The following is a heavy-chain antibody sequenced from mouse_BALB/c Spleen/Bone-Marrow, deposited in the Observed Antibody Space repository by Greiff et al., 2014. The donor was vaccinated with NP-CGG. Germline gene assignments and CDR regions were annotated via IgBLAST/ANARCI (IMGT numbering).Heavy chain of an antibody. D-gene: IGHD3-1*01. Sequence: VQLKQSGPELVKPGASVKISCKASGYSFTGYFMHWVKQSHGKSLEWIGRINPYNGDTFYNQKFKGKATLTVDKSSSTAHMELVSLPSYDSAFFFCGRQLGFVACFPSGGQGPLFPSSA. CDR2: INPYNGDT. CDR1: GYSFTGYF. V-gene: IGHV1-37*01. CDR3: GRQLGFVACFPS. J-gene: IGHJ3*01.